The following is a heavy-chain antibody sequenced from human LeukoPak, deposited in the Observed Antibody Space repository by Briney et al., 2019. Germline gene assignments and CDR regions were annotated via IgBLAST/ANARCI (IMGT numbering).Heavy chain of an antibody. Sequence: ASVKVSCKASGYTFTSYYMHWVRQAPGQGLEWMGIINPSGGSASYAQKFQGRVTMTRDTSTSTVYMELSSLRSEDTAVYYCARDGPLWNAKDYWGQGTLVTVSS. CDR3: ARDGPLWNAKDY. CDR2: INPSGGSA. D-gene: IGHD1-1*01. J-gene: IGHJ4*02. V-gene: IGHV1-46*01. CDR1: GYTFTSYY.